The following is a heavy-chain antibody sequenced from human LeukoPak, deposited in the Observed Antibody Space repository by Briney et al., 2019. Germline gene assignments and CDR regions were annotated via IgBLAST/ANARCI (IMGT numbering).Heavy chain of an antibody. CDR2: VDPEDGET. J-gene: IGHJ4*02. CDR3: ARDWYYYDSSGYPGQLDY. CDR1: GYTFTDYY. D-gene: IGHD3-22*01. V-gene: IGHV1-69-2*01. Sequence: GASVKVSCKASGYTFTDYYMHWVQQAPGKGLEWMGRVDPEDGETIYAEKFQGRVTITADTSTDTAYMELRSLRSDDTAVYYCARDWYYYDSSGYPGQLDYWGQGTLVTVSS.